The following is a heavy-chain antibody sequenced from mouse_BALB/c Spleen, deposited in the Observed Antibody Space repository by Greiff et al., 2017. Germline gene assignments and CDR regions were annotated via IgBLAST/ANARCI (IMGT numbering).Heavy chain of an antibody. D-gene: IGHD2-1*01. J-gene: IGHJ2*01. Sequence: EVQLVESGGDLVKPGGSLKLSCAASGFTFSSYGMSWVRQTPDKRLEWVATISSGGSYTYYPDSVKGRFTISRDNAKNTLYLQMSSLKSEDTAMYYCARHRGNYYFDYWGQGTTLTVSS. CDR3: ARHRGNYYFDY. CDR2: ISSGGSYT. V-gene: IGHV5-6*01. CDR1: GFTFSSYG.